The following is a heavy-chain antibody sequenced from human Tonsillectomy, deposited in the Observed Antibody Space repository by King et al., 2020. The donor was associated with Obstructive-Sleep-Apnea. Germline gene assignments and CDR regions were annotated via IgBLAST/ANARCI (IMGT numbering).Heavy chain of an antibody. D-gene: IGHD5-12*01. V-gene: IGHV3-73*01. CDR3: TKGSGYEWSFDY. Sequence: VQLVESGGGLVQPVGSLKLSCAASGFTFSDSAMQWVRQASGKGLEWVGRLRSKAYSYSTAHAASVKGRFTISREDLKNTAYLQMNSLKTEDTAVYYCTKGSGYEWSFDYWGQGTLVTVSS. J-gene: IGHJ4*02. CDR2: LRSKAYSYST. CDR1: GFTFSDSA.